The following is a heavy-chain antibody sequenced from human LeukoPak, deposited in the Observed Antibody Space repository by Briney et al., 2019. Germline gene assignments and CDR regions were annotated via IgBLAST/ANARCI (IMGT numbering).Heavy chain of an antibody. J-gene: IGHJ4*02. V-gene: IGHV4-59*01. CDR2: IYYSGST. D-gene: IGHD6-13*01. CDR1: GDSISSYY. Sequence: PSETLSLTCTVSGDSISSYYWSWIRQPPGKGLEWIGYIYYSGSTNYNPSLKSRVTISVDTSKNQFSLKLSSVTAADTAVYYCARGQTSSSWYAPFDYWGQGTLVTVSS. CDR3: ARGQTSSSWYAPFDY.